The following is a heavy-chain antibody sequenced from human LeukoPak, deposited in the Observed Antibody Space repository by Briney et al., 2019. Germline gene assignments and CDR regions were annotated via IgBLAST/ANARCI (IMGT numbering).Heavy chain of an antibody. J-gene: IGHJ4*02. CDR1: GGSISSSSYY. CDR2: IYYSGST. CDR3: ARHYPGYDIVVVPAAMAFDY. V-gene: IGHV4-39*01. D-gene: IGHD2-2*01. Sequence: SETLYLTCTVSGGSISSSSYYWGWIRQPPGKGLEWIGSIYYSGSTYYNPFLKRRVTIPVDTSKNQFSLKLSSVTAADTAVYYCARHYPGYDIVVVPAAMAFDYWGQGTLVTVSS.